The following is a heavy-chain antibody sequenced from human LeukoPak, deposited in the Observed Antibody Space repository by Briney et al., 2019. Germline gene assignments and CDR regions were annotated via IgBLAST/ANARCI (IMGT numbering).Heavy chain of an antibody. CDR2: ISSSSSYI. CDR1: GFTFSSYS. V-gene: IGHV3-21*01. D-gene: IGHD3-3*01. Sequence: GGSLRLSCAASGFTFSSYSMNWVRQAPGKGLEWVSSISSSSSYIYYADSVKGRFTISRDNAKNSLYLQMNSLRAEDTAVYYCARDHPKLVLRFLEWLPEFDPWGQGTLVTVSS. J-gene: IGHJ5*02. CDR3: ARDHPKLVLRFLEWLPEFDP.